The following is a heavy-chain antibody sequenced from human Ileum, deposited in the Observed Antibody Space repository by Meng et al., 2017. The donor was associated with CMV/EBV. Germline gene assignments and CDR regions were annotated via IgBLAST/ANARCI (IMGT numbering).Heavy chain of an antibody. V-gene: IGHV3-33*06. CDR1: TFSSYG. D-gene: IGHD3-9*01. J-gene: IGHJ4*02. CDR3: AKDHHYDILTGLSYYFDY. CDR2: IWYDGSNK. Sequence: TFSSYGMHWVRQAPGKGLEWVAVIWYDGSNKYYADSVKGRFTISRDNSKNTLYLQMNSLRAEDTAVYYCAKDHHYDILTGLSYYFDYWGQGTLVTVSS.